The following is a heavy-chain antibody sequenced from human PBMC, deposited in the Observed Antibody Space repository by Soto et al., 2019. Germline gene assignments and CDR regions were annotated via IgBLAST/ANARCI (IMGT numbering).Heavy chain of an antibody. CDR1: GFTFSSYS. V-gene: IGHV3-21*01. J-gene: IGHJ3*02. CDR2: ISSSSSYI. D-gene: IGHD3-22*01. CDR3: ARVGDYYDSSGYRGAFDI. Sequence: EVQLVESGGGLVKPGGSLRLSCAASGFTFSSYSMNWVRQAPGKGLEWVSSISSSSSYIYYADSVKGRFTISRDNAKNSLYLQMNSLRAEDTAVYYCARVGDYYDSSGYRGAFDIWGQGTMVTVSS.